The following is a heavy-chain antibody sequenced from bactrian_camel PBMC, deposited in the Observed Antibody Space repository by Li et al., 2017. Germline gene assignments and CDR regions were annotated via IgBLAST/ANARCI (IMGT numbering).Heavy chain of an antibody. J-gene: IGHJ4*01. CDR2: IGSDGTT. Sequence: QLVESGGGSVQAGGSLRLSCVAQGYAATADCMGWYRQTPERQREGIASIGSDGTTTYADSVKGRFTISKDNAKNTVYLQMNSLRTEDTAMYYCAAATTTYSPVFGQGTQVTVS. D-gene: IGHD6*01. CDR1: GYAATADC. V-gene: IGHV3S53*01.